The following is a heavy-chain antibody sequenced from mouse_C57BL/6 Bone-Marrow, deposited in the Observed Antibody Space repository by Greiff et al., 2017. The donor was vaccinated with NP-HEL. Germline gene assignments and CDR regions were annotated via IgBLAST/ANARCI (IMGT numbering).Heavy chain of an antibody. D-gene: IGHD2-12*01. CDR1: GYTFTSYG. J-gene: IGHJ2*01. CDR2: IYPRSGNT. V-gene: IGHV1-81*01. Sequence: VQLQQSGAELARPGASVKLSCKASGYTFTSYGISWVKQRTGQGLEWIGEIYPRSGNTYYNEKFKGKATLTADKSSSTAYMELRSLTSEDSAVYFCARGGYSPFDDWGQGTTLTVSS. CDR3: ARGGYSPFDD.